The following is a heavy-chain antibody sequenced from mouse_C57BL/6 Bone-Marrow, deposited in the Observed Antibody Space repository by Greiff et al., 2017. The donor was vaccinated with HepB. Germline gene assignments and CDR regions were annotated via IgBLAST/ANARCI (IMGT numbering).Heavy chain of an antibody. Sequence: VQLQQSGAELARPGASVKLSCKASGYTFTSYGISWVKQRTGQGLEWIGEIYPRSGNTYYNEKFKGKATLTADKSSSTAYMELRSLTSEDSAVYICARRVYGYVPWFAYWGQGTLVTVSA. V-gene: IGHV1-81*01. CDR1: GYTFTSYG. D-gene: IGHD2-2*01. J-gene: IGHJ3*01. CDR3: ARRVYGYVPWFAY. CDR2: IYPRSGNT.